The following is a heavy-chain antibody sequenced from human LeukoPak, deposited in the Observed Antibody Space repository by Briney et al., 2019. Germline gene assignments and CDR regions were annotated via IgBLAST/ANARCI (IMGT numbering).Heavy chain of an antibody. J-gene: IGHJ3*02. Sequence: PSETLSLTCTVSGGSISRGDYYWSWIRQPPGQGLEWIGYIYYSGSTYYNPSLKSRVTISVDTSKNQFSLKLSSVTAADTAVYYCARDSRRELLHAFDIRGQGTMVTVSS. D-gene: IGHD1-26*01. CDR3: ARDSRRELLHAFDI. CDR2: IYYSGST. CDR1: GGSISRGDYY. V-gene: IGHV4-30-4*08.